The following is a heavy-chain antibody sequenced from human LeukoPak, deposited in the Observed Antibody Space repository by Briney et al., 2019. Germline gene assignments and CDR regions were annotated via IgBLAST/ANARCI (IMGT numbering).Heavy chain of an antibody. V-gene: IGHV1-2*02. Sequence: ASVKVSCKASGYTFTGYYMHWVRQAPGQGLEWMGWINPNSGGTNYAQKFQGRVTMTRDTSISTAYMELSRLRSDDTAVYYCARDPPGIAAAGSQGGYWGQGTLATVSS. CDR2: INPNSGGT. D-gene: IGHD6-13*01. J-gene: IGHJ4*02. CDR3: ARDPPGIAAAGSQGGY. CDR1: GYTFTGYY.